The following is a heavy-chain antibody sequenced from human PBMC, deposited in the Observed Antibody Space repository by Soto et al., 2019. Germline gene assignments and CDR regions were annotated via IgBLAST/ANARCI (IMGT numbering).Heavy chain of an antibody. V-gene: IGHV3-48*01. Sequence: GGSMRLCWVVFGLNCNSYSMDWVRQAQGKGLEWVSYITSGSSTIHYADSVKGRFTISRDNAKNSVFLQMNSLRVEDTAVYYCVRDAGSLGYWGQGTLVTVSS. J-gene: IGHJ4*02. CDR1: GLNCNSYS. CDR2: ITSGSSTI. CDR3: VRDAGSLGY. D-gene: IGHD3-10*01.